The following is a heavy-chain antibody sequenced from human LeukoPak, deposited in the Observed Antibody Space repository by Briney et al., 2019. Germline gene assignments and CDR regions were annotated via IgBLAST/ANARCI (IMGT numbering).Heavy chain of an antibody. V-gene: IGHV3-7*03. J-gene: IGHJ4*02. CDR2: IKQDGSEK. D-gene: IGHD5-12*01. Sequence: GGSLRLSCAASGFTFSSYWMSWVRQAPGKGLEWVANIKQDGSEKYYVDSVKGRFTISRGNAKNSLYLQMNGLRVEDTAVYYCAKDMQTWPRFPDYWGQGTLVTVSS. CDR1: GFTFSSYW. CDR3: AKDMQTWPRFPDY.